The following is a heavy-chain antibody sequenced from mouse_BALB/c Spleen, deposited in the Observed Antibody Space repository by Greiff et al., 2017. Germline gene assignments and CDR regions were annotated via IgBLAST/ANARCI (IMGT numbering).Heavy chain of an antibody. J-gene: IGHJ4*01. V-gene: IGHV3-6*02. Sequence: EVKLQESGPGLVKPSQSLSLTCSVTGYSITSGYYWNWIRQFPGNKLEWMGYISYDGSNNYNPSLKNRISITRDTSKNQFFLKLNSVTTEDTATYYCAREITTNAMDYWGQGTSVTVSS. D-gene: IGHD2-4*01. CDR1: GYSITSGYY. CDR3: AREITTNAMDY. CDR2: ISYDGSN.